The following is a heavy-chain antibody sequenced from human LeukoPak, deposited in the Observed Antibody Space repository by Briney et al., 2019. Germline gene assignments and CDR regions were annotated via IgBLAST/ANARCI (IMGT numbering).Heavy chain of an antibody. J-gene: IGHJ2*01. V-gene: IGHV4-59*01. CDR1: GGSISSYY. CDR2: IYYSGST. CDR3: AREVGIVGATDYWYFDL. Sequence: SETLSLTCTVSGGSISSYYWSWIRQPPGKGLEWIGYIYYSGSTNYNPSLKSRVTISVDTSQNQFSLKLSSVTAADTAVYYCAREVGIVGATDYWYFDLWGRGTLVTVSS. D-gene: IGHD1-26*01.